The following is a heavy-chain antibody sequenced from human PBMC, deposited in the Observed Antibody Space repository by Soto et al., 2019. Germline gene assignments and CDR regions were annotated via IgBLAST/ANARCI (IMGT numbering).Heavy chain of an antibody. CDR2: ISYDGSNK. J-gene: IGHJ4*02. CDR3: ARDGSNKSSDYFDY. D-gene: IGHD5-12*01. V-gene: IGHV3-30-3*01. Sequence: QVQLVESGGGVVQPGRSLRLSCAASGFTFSSYAMHWVRQAPGTGLEWVAVISYDGSNKYYADSVKGRFTISRDNSKNTLYLQMNSLRAEDTAVYYCARDGSNKSSDYFDYWGQGTLVTVSS. CDR1: GFTFSSYA.